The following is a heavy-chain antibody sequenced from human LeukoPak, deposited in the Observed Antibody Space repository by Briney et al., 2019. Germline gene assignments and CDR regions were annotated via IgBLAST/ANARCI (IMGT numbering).Heavy chain of an antibody. Sequence: PGGSLRLSCAAPGFTFSSYAMCWVRQAPGKGLEWVSAISGSGGSTYYADSVKGRFTISRDNSKNTLYLQMNSLRAGHMSRYYCAKDAGTARQDETFGFDYWGQGTLVTVSS. D-gene: IGHD6-6*01. V-gene: IGHV3-23*01. CDR2: ISGSGGST. J-gene: IGHJ4*02. CDR3: AKDAGTARQDETFGFDY. CDR1: GFTFSSYA.